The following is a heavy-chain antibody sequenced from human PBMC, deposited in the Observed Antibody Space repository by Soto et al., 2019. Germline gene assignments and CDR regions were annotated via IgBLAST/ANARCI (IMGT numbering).Heavy chain of an antibody. Sequence: GGSLRLSCAAPGFNFRNYGMHWVRQAPGKGLEWVAIIWFDGSNKYYADSVKGRFTISRDNSKNILYLQIDSLRAEDTAVYYCARLYTWIMDYWGQGIMVTVSS. CDR1: GFNFRNYG. D-gene: IGHD5-12*01. CDR2: IWFDGSNK. J-gene: IGHJ4*02. CDR3: ARLYTWIMDY. V-gene: IGHV3-33*01.